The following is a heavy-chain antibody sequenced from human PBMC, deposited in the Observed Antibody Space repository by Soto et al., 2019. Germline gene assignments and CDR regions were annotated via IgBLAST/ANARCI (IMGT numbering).Heavy chain of an antibody. CDR1: GEAVGSGQSY. J-gene: IGHJ6*02. V-gene: IGHV4-61*01. CDR2: TSVTGAM. CDR3: ARGRADSAGSSLGRRMDV. Sequence: QVQLQESGPGLVKPSETLSLLCFVSGEAVGSGQSYWNWIRQAPGKGLEWIGHTSVTGAMKYSASLKRRVTMSVHTSKSLISLTLTSVPDADSATYFCARGRADSAGSSLGRRMDVWGQGTTVTVAS. D-gene: IGHD3-10*01.